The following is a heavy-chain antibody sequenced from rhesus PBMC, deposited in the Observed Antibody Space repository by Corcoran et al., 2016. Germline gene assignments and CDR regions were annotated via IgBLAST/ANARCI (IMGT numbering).Heavy chain of an antibody. CDR3: AREAVQWVQTYYFDY. CDR1: GGSISSNY. D-gene: IGHD5-24*01. CDR2: ITGRGRST. V-gene: IGHV4-173*01. J-gene: IGHJ4*01. Sequence: QVQLQESGPGLVKPSETLSLTCAVSGGSISSNYWSGIRQPPGKGLEWIRRITGRGRSTDYPPYLNSRVTISTGTSKNPFSLTLSSVTAADTAVYYCAREAVQWVQTYYFDYWGQGVLVTVSS.